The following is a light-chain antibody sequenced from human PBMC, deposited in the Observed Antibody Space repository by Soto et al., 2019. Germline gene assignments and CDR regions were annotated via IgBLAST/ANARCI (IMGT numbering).Light chain of an antibody. CDR1: QTISSW. J-gene: IGKJ1*01. CDR2: KAS. Sequence: DIQMTQSPSTLSASVGDRVTITCRASQTISSWLAWYQQKPGKAPKLLIYKASTLKSGVPSMFSGSGSGTEFTLTISTLQPDEFATYYCQHYNSYSEAFGHGTKGDIK. V-gene: IGKV1-5*03. CDR3: QHYNSYSEA.